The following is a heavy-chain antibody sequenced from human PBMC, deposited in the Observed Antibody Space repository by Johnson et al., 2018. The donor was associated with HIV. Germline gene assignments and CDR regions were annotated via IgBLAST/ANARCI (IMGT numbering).Heavy chain of an antibody. D-gene: IGHD6-6*01. CDR1: GFIFGSYD. CDR3: AKGPNGQLDDAFHI. V-gene: IGHV3-23*04. J-gene: IGHJ3*02. Sequence: EVQLVESGGGLVQPGGSLRLSCAASGFIFGSYDMSWVRQTPGTGLEWVSSISINGGSTYYTDSVTGRFTISRDNSKNTLYLQMNSLRAEDTAVYYCAKGPNGQLDDAFHIWGQGTMVTVSS. CDR2: ISINGGST.